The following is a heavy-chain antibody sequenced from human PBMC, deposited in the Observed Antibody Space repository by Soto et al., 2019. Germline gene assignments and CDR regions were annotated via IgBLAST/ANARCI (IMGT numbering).Heavy chain of an antibody. CDR2: IYYTGTT. J-gene: IGHJ5*02. Sequence: SETLSLTCTVSGSPISSYYWSWFRQPPGQGLEWVGYIYYTGTTTYNPSLKSRVTVSVDTSKSQFSLNLRSVTAADTAVYYCARGGPGFGELRWFDPWGQGTLVTVSS. V-gene: IGHV4-59*08. CDR1: GSPISSYY. CDR3: ARGGPGFGELRWFDP. D-gene: IGHD3-10*01.